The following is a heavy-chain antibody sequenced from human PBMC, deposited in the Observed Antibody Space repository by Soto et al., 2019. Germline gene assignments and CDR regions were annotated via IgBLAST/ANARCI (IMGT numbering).Heavy chain of an antibody. CDR1: GYTFSSFG. CDR2: ISTYNGNT. V-gene: IGHV1-18*01. Sequence: ASVKVSCKASGYTFSSFGITWVRQAPGQGLEWMGWISTYNGNTNYAQKLQGRVTMTTDTSTSTAYMELRSLTSDDTAFYYCGLWFETNYFDYWGQGTLVTVSS. J-gene: IGHJ4*02. D-gene: IGHD3-10*01. CDR3: GLWFETNYFDY.